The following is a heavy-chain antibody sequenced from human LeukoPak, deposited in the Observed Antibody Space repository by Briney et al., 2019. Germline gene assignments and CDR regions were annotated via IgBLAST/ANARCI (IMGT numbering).Heavy chain of an antibody. CDR1: GGSISSGSYY. CDR3: ARGLIFGELLSFDY. D-gene: IGHD3-10*01. J-gene: IGHJ4*02. CDR2: IYTSGST. Sequence: SETLSLTCTVSGGSISSGSYYWSWIRQPAVKGLEWIGRIYTSGSTNYNPSLKSRVTISVDTSKNQFSLKLSSVTAADTAVYYCARGLIFGELLSFDYWGQGTLVTVSS. V-gene: IGHV4-61*02.